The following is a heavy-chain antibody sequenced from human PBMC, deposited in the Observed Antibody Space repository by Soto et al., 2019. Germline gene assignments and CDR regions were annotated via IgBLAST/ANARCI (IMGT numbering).Heavy chain of an antibody. J-gene: IGHJ4*02. CDR3: AKDPRVHYYGSGSSSY. CDR2: TSGSGGNT. V-gene: IGHV3-23*01. Sequence: GGSLRLSCAASGFVFSSYAMSWVRQAPGKGLEWVSTTSGSGGNTYYADSVKGRFTISRDNSKNTLYLQMNSLRAEDTALYYCAKDPRVHYYGSGSSSYWGQGTLVTVSS. CDR1: GFVFSSYA. D-gene: IGHD3-10*01.